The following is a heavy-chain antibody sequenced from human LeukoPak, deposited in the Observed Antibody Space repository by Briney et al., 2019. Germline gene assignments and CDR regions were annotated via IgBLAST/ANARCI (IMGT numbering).Heavy chain of an antibody. V-gene: IGHV4-34*01. Sequence: SETLSLTCAVYGGSFSGYYWSWIRQPPGKGLEWIGEINHSGSTNYNPSLKSRVTISVDTSKNQFSLKLSSVTAADTAVYYCARGVWDVVATILSTGVDYWGQGTLVTVSS. CDR3: ARGVWDVVATILSTGVDY. CDR1: GGSFSGYY. J-gene: IGHJ4*02. CDR2: INHSGST. D-gene: IGHD5-12*01.